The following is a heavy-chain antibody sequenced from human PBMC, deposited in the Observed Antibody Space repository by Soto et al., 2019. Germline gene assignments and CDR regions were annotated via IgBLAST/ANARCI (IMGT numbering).Heavy chain of an antibody. Sequence: GGSLRLSCAASGFTFSSYAMSWVRQAPGKGLEWVSAISGSGGSTYYADSVKGRFTISRDNSKNTLYLQMNSLRAEDTAVYYCAKDSEAARIPYYFDYWGQGTLVTVSS. D-gene: IGHD6-6*01. J-gene: IGHJ4*02. V-gene: IGHV3-23*01. CDR2: ISGSGGST. CDR3: AKDSEAARIPYYFDY. CDR1: GFTFSSYA.